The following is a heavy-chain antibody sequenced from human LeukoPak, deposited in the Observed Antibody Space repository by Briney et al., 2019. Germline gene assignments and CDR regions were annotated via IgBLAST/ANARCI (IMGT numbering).Heavy chain of an antibody. V-gene: IGHV1-69*06. CDR1: GYTFTTYN. CDR3: ARGDRRGYASGAFDI. D-gene: IGHD5-18*01. J-gene: IGHJ3*02. CDR2: IIPIFGTA. Sequence: ASVKVSCKASGYTFTTYNINWVRQAPGQGLEWMGGIIPIFGTANYAQKFQGRVTITADKSTSTAYMELSSLRSEDTAVYYCARGDRRGYASGAFDIWGQGTMVTVSS.